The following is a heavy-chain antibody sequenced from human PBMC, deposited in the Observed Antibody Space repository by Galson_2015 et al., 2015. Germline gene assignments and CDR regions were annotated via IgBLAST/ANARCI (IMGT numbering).Heavy chain of an antibody. J-gene: IGHJ4*02. CDR2: ISSSSSTI. CDR3: AKVDCGGDCSPPGY. CDR1: GFTFSDYY. V-gene: IGHV3-11*01. Sequence: SLRLSCAASGFTFSDYYMSWIRQAPGKGLEWVSYISSSSSTIYYADSVKGRFTISRDNAKNSLYLQMNSLRAEDTAVYYCAKVDCGGDCSPPGYWGQGTLVTVSS. D-gene: IGHD2-21*02.